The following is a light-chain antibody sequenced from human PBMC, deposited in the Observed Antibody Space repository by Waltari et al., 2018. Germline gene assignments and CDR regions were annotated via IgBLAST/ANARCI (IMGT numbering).Light chain of an antibody. V-gene: IGLV1-44*01. CDR3: AAWDDSLNGWV. Sequence: QSALTQPPSASGTPGQRVPMSCSGSNSNIGSKTVNWYQQFPGTAPKLLIYSSDQRPSGVPDRVSGSKSGTSASLAISGLQSEDEADYYWAAWDDSLNGWVFGGGTKLTVL. CDR2: SSD. J-gene: IGLJ3*02. CDR1: NSNIGSKT.